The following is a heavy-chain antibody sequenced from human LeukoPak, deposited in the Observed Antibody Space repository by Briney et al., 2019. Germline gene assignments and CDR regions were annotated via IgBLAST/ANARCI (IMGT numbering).Heavy chain of an antibody. CDR1: GGSFSGYY. D-gene: IGHD1-26*01. J-gene: IGHJ3*02. Sequence: SETLSLTCAVYGGSFSGYYWSWIRQPPGKGLEWIGEINHSGNTYYNPSLKSRVTISVDTSKNQVSLRVNSVTAADTAVYYCARDQELLRTGYDAFDIWGQGTMVTVSS. V-gene: IGHV4-34*01. CDR2: INHSGNT. CDR3: ARDQELLRTGYDAFDI.